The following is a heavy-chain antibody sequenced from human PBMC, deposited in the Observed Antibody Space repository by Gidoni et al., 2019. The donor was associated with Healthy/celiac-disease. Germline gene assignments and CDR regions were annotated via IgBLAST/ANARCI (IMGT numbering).Heavy chain of an antibody. J-gene: IGHJ4*02. V-gene: IGHV3-21*01. CDR2: ISSSSSYI. CDR1: GFTFSSYR. CDR3: ARSSVRGVITPKYYFDY. Sequence: EVQLVESGGGLVKPGGSLRLSCAASGFTFSSYRMNWVRQAPGKGLEWVSSISSSSSYIYYADSVKGRFTISRDNAKNSLYLQMNSLRAEDTAVYYCARSSVRGVITPKYYFDYWGQGTLVTVSS. D-gene: IGHD3-10*01.